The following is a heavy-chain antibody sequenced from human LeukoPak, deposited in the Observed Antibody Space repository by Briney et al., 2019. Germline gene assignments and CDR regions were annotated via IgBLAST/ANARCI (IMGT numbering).Heavy chain of an antibody. CDR2: ITAGGSST. Sequence: GSLRLSCAASGFTFSTYAMTWVRQAPGKGLEWVSGITAGGSSTYYADSVKGRFTISRDNSESTLYLQMNSLRAEDTAVYYCAKDRDSDRFDPWGQGTLVTVSS. J-gene: IGHJ5*02. CDR3: AKDRDSDRFDP. D-gene: IGHD3-10*01. CDR1: GFTFSTYA. V-gene: IGHV3-23*01.